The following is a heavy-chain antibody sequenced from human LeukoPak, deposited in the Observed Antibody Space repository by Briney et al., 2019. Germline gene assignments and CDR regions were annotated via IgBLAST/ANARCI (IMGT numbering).Heavy chain of an antibody. J-gene: IGHJ5*02. Sequence: PSETLSLTCAVYGGSFSGYYWSCIRHPPGKGLEWIGEINHSGSTNYNPSLKSRVTISVDTSKNQFSLKLSSVTDADTAVYYCARGPLYYYDSRRWFDPWGQGTLVTVSS. CDR2: INHSGST. V-gene: IGHV4-34*01. D-gene: IGHD3-22*01. CDR1: GGSFSGYY. CDR3: ARGPLYYYDSRRWFDP.